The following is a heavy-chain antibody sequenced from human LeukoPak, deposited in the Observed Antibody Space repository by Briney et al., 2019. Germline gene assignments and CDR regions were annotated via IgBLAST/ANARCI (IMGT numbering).Heavy chain of an antibody. CDR2: ISGSGGST. CDR1: GFTFSSYA. J-gene: IGHJ4*02. D-gene: IGHD1-26*01. CDR3: AKGEEDFDY. V-gene: IGHV3-23*01. Sequence: TGGSLRLSCAASGFTFSSYAMSWVRQAPGKGLEWVSAISGSGGSTYYADSVKGRFTISRDNSKNTLYLQMNSPRAEDTAVYFCAKGEEDFDYWGQGTLVTVSS.